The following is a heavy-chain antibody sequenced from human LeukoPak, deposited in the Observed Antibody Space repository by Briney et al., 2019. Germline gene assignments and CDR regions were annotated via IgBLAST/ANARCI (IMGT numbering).Heavy chain of an antibody. CDR3: AKDMGYNWNRGIDY. V-gene: IGHV3-23*01. CDR2: ISGSGSST. CDR1: GFTFSSYA. J-gene: IGHJ4*02. D-gene: IGHD1/OR15-1a*01. Sequence: PGGTLRLSCAASGFTFSSYAMNWVRQAPGKGLEWVSAISGSGSSTYYADSVKGRFTISRDNSKNTLYLQMNSLRAEDTALYYCAKDMGYNWNRGIDYWGQGTLVTVSS.